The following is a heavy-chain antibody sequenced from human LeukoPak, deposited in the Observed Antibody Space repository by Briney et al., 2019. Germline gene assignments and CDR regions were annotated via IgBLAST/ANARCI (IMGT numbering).Heavy chain of an antibody. V-gene: IGHV1-2*02. CDR1: GYTFTCYY. Sequence: ASVNVAFKASGYTFTCYYMHWVRQAPGQGLEWMGWINPNSGGTNYAQKFHGRVTMTRDTPISTAYLQRSKQRSDDTAVYYCASDLGSDSSGYYLLDYWGQGTLVSVFS. D-gene: IGHD3-22*01. CDR2: INPNSGGT. CDR3: ASDLGSDSSGYYLLDY. J-gene: IGHJ4*02.